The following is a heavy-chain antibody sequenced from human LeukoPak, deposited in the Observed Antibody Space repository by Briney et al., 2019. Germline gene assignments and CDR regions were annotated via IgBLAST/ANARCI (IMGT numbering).Heavy chain of an antibody. Sequence: PGGSLRLSCAASGFTFSNYAMHWVRQAPGKGLEGVAVMSYDGTNKYYADSVKGRFTISRDNSKNTRYLQMNSLRAEDTAVYYCARERVVVVATTYYYYGMDVWGKGTTVTVSS. CDR2: MSYDGTNK. V-gene: IGHV3-30*04. J-gene: IGHJ6*04. D-gene: IGHD2-15*01. CDR1: GFTFSNYA. CDR3: ARERVVVVATTYYYYGMDV.